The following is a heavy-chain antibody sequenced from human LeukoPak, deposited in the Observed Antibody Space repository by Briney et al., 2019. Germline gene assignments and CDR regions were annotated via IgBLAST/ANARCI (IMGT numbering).Heavy chain of an antibody. CDR1: GYTFTSYG. CDR3: ARETEWEKNPDYFDY. CDR2: ISAKNGNT. J-gene: IGHJ4*02. Sequence: ASVKVSCKASGYTFTSYGISRVRQAPGQGLEWMGWISAKNGNTNYAQKVQGRVTMTTDTSTSTAYMELRSLRSDDTAVYYCARETEWEKNPDYFDYWGQGTLVTVSS. D-gene: IGHD1-26*01. V-gene: IGHV1-18*01.